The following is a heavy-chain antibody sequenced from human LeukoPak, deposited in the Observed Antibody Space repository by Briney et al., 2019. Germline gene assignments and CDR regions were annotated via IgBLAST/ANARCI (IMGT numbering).Heavy chain of an antibody. CDR2: IYYSGST. V-gene: IGHV4-30-4*01. J-gene: IGHJ6*02. Sequence: SETLPLTCTVSGGSISSGDYYWSWIRQPPGKGLEWIGYIYYSGSTYYNPSLKSRVTISVDTSKNQFSLKLSSVTAADTAVYYCARDKTGYYDILTGLYGMDVWGQGTTVTVSS. D-gene: IGHD3-9*01. CDR3: ARDKTGYYDILTGLYGMDV. CDR1: GGSISSGDYY.